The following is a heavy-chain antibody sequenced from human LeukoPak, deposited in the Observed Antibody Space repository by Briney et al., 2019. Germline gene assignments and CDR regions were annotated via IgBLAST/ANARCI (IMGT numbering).Heavy chain of an antibody. V-gene: IGHV3-21*01. D-gene: IGHD2-2*01. CDR2: ISSSSSYI. J-gene: IGHJ4*02. Sequence: GGSLRLSCAASGFTFSSYSMNWVRQAPGKGLEWVSSISSSSSYIYYADSVKGRFTISRDNAKNSLYLQMNSLRAEDTAVYYCARERSSPYCSSTSCYLEDHFDYWGQGTPVTVSS. CDR3: ARERSSPYCSSTSCYLEDHFDY. CDR1: GFTFSSYS.